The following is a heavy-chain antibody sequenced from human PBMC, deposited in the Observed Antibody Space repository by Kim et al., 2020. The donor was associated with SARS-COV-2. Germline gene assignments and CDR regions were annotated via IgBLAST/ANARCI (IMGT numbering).Heavy chain of an antibody. V-gene: IGHV4-39*01. CDR3: ARLVSENSAVEY. Sequence: SETLSLTCTVSGDSISRSSNYWGWIRQPPGKGWEWIGSINYSGNTYSNPSLKSRVPISVETSKNQFPLKMRLVTAANTAVYYCARLVSENSAVEYWGQGT. CDR1: GDSISRSSNY. CDR2: INYSGNT. J-gene: IGHJ4*02.